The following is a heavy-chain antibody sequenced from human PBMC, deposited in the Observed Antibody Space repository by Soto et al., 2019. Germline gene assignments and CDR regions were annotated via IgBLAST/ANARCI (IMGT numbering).Heavy chain of an antibody. CDR3: ASTDSSGWTRDYYYYGMDV. J-gene: IGHJ6*02. Sequence: GESLKISCKGSGYNFAGYWIAWVRQMPGKGLELMGIIYPSDSDTRYRPSFQGQVSISADKSIRTAYLQWSSLKASDTAMYYCASTDSSGWTRDYYYYGMDVGGQGTTVTVSS. CDR1: GYNFAGYW. D-gene: IGHD6-19*01. V-gene: IGHV5-51*01. CDR2: IYPSDSDT.